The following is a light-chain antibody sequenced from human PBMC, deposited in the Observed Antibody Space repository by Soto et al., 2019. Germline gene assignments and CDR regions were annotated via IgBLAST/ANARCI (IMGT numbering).Light chain of an antibody. J-gene: IGKJ1*01. CDR2: GAS. CDR1: QSISNN. V-gene: IGKV3-15*01. Sequence: EIVMTQSPATLSVSPGERATLSCRASQSISNNLAWYHQRPGQAPRLLIYGASTRATCIPARFSGSGSGTEFTLTISSLQSEDFAVYYCQQYNNWWTFGQGTRVEIK. CDR3: QQYNNWWT.